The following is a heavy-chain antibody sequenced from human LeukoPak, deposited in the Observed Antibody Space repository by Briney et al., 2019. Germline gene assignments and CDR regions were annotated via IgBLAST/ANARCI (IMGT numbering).Heavy chain of an antibody. V-gene: IGHV3-23*01. CDR1: GFTFSSYA. Sequence: GGSLRHSCAASGFTFSSYAMSWVRQAPGKGLEWVSAISGSGGSTYYADSVKGRFTISRDNSKNTLYLQMNSLRAEDTAVYYCAKMGVYCTNGVCYSDYWGQGTLVTVSS. J-gene: IGHJ4*02. CDR3: AKMGVYCTNGVCYSDY. D-gene: IGHD2-8*01. CDR2: ISGSGGST.